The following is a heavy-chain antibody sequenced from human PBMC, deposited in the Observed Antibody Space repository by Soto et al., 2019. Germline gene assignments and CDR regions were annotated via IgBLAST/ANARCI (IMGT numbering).Heavy chain of an antibody. Sequence: PSETLSLTCAVYGGSFSGYYWSRIRQPPGKGLEWIGEINHSGSTNYNPSLKSRVTISVDTSKNQFSLKLSSVTAADTAVYYCARARQAGGIVVVPAAVPLDYWGQGTLVTVSS. CDR2: INHSGST. CDR1: GGSFSGYY. V-gene: IGHV4-34*01. CDR3: ARARQAGGIVVVPAAVPLDY. J-gene: IGHJ4*02. D-gene: IGHD2-2*01.